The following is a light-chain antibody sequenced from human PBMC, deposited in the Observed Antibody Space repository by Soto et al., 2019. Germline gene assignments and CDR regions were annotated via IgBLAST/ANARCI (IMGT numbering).Light chain of an antibody. CDR3: KQYNNWPPLT. J-gene: IGKJ4*01. Sequence: EIVMPQSPATLSVSPGERATLSCRASQSVSSNLAWYQKKPGQAPRLLTDGASTRATGIPARFSGSGSRTAFTLTISSLQSEDFAVYYCKQYNNWPPLTFGGGTKVEIK. CDR2: GAS. CDR1: QSVSSN. V-gene: IGKV3-15*01.